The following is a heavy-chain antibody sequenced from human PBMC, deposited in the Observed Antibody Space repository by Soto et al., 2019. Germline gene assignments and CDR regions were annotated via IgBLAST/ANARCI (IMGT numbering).Heavy chain of an antibody. CDR1: GYTFTSYY. J-gene: IGHJ6*03. Sequence: ASVKVSCKASGYTFTSYYMRWVRQVPGQGLEWMGRINPNGGSTSYAQKFQGRVTMTRNTSIDTAYMELSSLRSEDTAVYYCARVFVVPFVNDNYYYMDVWGKGTTVTVSS. CDR2: INPNGGST. D-gene: IGHD3-22*01. CDR3: ARVFVVPFVNDNYYYMDV. V-gene: IGHV1-46*01.